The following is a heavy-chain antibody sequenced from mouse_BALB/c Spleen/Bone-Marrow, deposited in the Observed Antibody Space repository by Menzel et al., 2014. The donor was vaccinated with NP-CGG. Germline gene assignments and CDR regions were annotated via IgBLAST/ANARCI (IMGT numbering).Heavy chain of an antibody. CDR1: GYSFTSYW. J-gene: IGHJ2*01. D-gene: IGHD4-1*01. CDR3: ARRERTGMNY. Sequence: QVQLKQSGAELARPGASVKLSCKASGYSFTSYWMNWVKQRPGQGLEWIGKIHPSDSETRFNQKFKDKATLTVDKSSSTAYMQLSSATSEDSAVYYCARRERTGMNYWGQGTTLTVSS. V-gene: IGHV1-61*01. CDR2: IHPSDSET.